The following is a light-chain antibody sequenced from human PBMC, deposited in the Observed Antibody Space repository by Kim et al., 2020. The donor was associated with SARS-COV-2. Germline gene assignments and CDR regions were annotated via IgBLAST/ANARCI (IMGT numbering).Light chain of an antibody. Sequence: SLSPGERATLSCRASQSVGSFLAWYQQKPGQAPRLLIHDASNRARGIPARFSGSGSGTDFSLVISSLDHEDSAVYYCQQRARWPRTFGGGTKLEIK. J-gene: IGKJ4*01. CDR2: DAS. CDR1: QSVGSF. CDR3: QQRARWPRT. V-gene: IGKV3-11*01.